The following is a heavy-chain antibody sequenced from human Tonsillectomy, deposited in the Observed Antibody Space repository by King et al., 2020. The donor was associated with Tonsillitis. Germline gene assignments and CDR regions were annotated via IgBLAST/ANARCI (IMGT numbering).Heavy chain of an antibody. J-gene: IGHJ6*02. CDR2: IRQDEGER. CDR3: AKDSGYTSQVGHYGLDV. CDR1: GFTFSRYW. V-gene: IGHV3-7*01. D-gene: IGHD5-12*01. Sequence: VQLVESGGGLVQPGGSLRLSCAASGFTFSRYWMTWVRQGPGKGLEWVANIRQDEGERYYVDSVEGRFTISRDNAKNSLFLQMNSLRVEDTAVYYCAKDSGYTSQVGHYGLDVWGQGTTVTVSS.